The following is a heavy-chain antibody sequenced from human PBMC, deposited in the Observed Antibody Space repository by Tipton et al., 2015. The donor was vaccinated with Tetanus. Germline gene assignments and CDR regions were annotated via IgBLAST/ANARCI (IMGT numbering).Heavy chain of an antibody. V-gene: IGHV3-33*01. CDR1: GFTFSSYG. CDR2: IWHDGSNK. CDR3: AGSGYDSSGYKNYYCCYGMDV. J-gene: IGHJ6*02. D-gene: IGHD3-22*01. Sequence: SLRLSCAASGFTFSSYGMHWVRQAPGKGLEWVAVIWHDGSNKYYADSVKGRFTISRDNSKNTLYLQTNSLRAEDTAVYYCAGSGYDSSGYKNYYCCYGMDVWGQGTTFTVSS.